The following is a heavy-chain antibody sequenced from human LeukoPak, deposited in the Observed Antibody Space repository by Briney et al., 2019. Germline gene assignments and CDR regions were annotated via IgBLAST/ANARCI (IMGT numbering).Heavy chain of an antibody. CDR2: IWYDGSNK. CDR1: GFTFSSYG. J-gene: IGHJ4*02. V-gene: IGHV3-33*06. Sequence: GGSLSLSCAASGFTFSSYGMHWVRQAPGKGLEWVAVIWYDGSNKYYADSVKGRFTISRDNSKNTLYLQMNSLRAEDTAVYYCAKGDCGSASCSLRPIDYWGQGTLVSVSS. D-gene: IGHD2-2*01. CDR3: AKGDCGSASCSLRPIDY.